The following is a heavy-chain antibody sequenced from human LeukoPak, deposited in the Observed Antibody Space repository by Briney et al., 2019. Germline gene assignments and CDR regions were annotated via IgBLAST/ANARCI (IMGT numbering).Heavy chain of an antibody. Sequence: PGGSLRLSCAASGFSFNSYSMKWVRQAPGKGLEWVSYISSSRTTYYADSVKGRFTISRDNAKNSLYLQMNSLRAEDTALYYCARYYASGSLYQFDYWGQGTLVTVSS. V-gene: IGHV3-48*04. D-gene: IGHD3-10*01. CDR3: ARYYASGSLYQFDY. CDR1: GFSFNSYS. J-gene: IGHJ4*02. CDR2: ISSSRTT.